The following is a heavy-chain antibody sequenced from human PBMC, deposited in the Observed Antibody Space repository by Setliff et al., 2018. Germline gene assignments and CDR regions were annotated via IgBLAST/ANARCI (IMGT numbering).Heavy chain of an antibody. Sequence: SETLSLTCTVSGASISSSSYYWAWIRQPPGRGLELIGSIFYGGSTYYNPSLKSRVTISVDTSKNQFSLKLSSVTAADTAVYYCARSVVVIAYDAFDIWGQGTMVTVSS. J-gene: IGHJ3*02. CDR2: IFYGGST. CDR3: ARSVVVIAYDAFDI. D-gene: IGHD2-21*01. V-gene: IGHV4-39*01. CDR1: GASISSSSYY.